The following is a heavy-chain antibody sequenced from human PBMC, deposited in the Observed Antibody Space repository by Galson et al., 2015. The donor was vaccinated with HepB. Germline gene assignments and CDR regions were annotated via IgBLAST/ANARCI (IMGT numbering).Heavy chain of an antibody. CDR1: GGSFSGYY. Sequence: SETLSLTCAVYGGSFSGYYWSWIRQPPGKGLEWIGEINHSGSTNYNPSLKSRVTISVDTSKNQFSLKLSSVTAADTAVYYCARGHYVGDLDYWGQGTLVTVSS. CDR2: INHSGST. J-gene: IGHJ4*02. V-gene: IGHV4-34*01. D-gene: IGHD1-26*01. CDR3: ARGHYVGDLDY.